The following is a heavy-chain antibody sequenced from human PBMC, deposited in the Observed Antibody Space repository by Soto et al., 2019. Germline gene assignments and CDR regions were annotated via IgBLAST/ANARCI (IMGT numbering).Heavy chain of an antibody. V-gene: IGHV1-8*01. CDR3: ARMGYDFWSGYKTYYMDV. Sequence: ASVNVSCKASGYTFTSYDINLVRQATGQGLEWMGWMNPNSGNTGYAQKFQGRVTMTRNTSISTAYMELSSLRSEDTAVYYCARMGYDFWSGYKTYYMDVWGKGTTVTVSS. CDR2: MNPNSGNT. CDR1: GYTFTSYD. D-gene: IGHD3-3*01. J-gene: IGHJ6*03.